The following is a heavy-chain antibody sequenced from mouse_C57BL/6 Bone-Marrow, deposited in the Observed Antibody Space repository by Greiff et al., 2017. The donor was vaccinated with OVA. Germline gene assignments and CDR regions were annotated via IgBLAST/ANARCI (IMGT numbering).Heavy chain of an antibody. CDR1: GFSLTSYG. Sequence: VQLKESGPGLVAPPQSLSITCTVSGFSLTSYGVDWVRQPPGKGLEWLGVIWGGGSTNYNSALMSRLSISKDNSKSQVFLKMNSLQTDDTAMYYWAKHVNSNYVDWYFDVWGTGTTVTVSS. J-gene: IGHJ1*03. D-gene: IGHD2-5*01. CDR3: AKHVNSNYVDWYFDV. V-gene: IGHV2-9*01. CDR2: IWGGGST.